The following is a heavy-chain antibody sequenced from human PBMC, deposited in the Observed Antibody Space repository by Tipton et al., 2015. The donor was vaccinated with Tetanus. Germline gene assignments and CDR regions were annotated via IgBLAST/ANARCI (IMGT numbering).Heavy chain of an antibody. J-gene: IGHJ4*02. CDR1: GFTFSSYA. Sequence: SLRFSCVASGFTFSSYAMSWVRQAPGKGLEWVSAISGPGDTTTYYTDSVKGRFTISRDNSKKTVYLQMNSLRAEDTAVYFCAKRGQQWVVSSFFDSWGQGTLVAVSS. D-gene: IGHD6-19*01. CDR2: ISGPGDTTT. CDR3: AKRGQQWVVSSFFDS. V-gene: IGHV3-23*01.